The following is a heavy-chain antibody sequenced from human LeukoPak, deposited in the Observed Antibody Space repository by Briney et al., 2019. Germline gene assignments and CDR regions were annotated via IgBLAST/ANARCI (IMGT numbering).Heavy chain of an antibody. CDR2: IWYDGSNK. J-gene: IGHJ4*02. Sequence: GGSLRLSCAASGFTFSSYGMHWVRQAPGKGLEWVAVIWYDGSNKYYADSVKGRFTISRDNSKNTLYLQMNSLRAEDTAVYYCAKASGRFLGWLSRWGQGTLVTVSS. V-gene: IGHV3-33*06. CDR3: AKASGRFLGWLSR. CDR1: GFTFSSYG. D-gene: IGHD3-3*01.